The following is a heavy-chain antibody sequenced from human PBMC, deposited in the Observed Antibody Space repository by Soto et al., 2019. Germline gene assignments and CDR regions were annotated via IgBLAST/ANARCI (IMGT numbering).Heavy chain of an antibody. D-gene: IGHD6-19*01. CDR1: GVPCSGYL. CDR3: ARDADASGWYHYGFDV. CDR2: IKEDGAEK. V-gene: IGHV3-7*01. J-gene: IGHJ6*02. Sequence: VGATRVSCGASGVPCSGYLMILVRTARGQGQEWVASIKEDGAEKYYVDSVEGRFTISRDNAENSLYLHMNSLRAEDTAVYYCARDADASGWYHYGFDVWGQGTLLTVSS.